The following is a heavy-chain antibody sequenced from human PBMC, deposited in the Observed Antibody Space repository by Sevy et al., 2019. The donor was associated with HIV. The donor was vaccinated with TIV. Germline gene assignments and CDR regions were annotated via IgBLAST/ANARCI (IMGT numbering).Heavy chain of an antibody. D-gene: IGHD1-26*01. CDR3: AKDGGSYLDY. CDR2: ISYDGSNK. J-gene: IGHJ4*02. V-gene: IGHV3-30*18. Sequence: GGSLRLSCAASGFTFSSYGMHWVRQAPGKGLEWVAVISYDGSNKYYADSVKGRFTISRDNSKNTLYLQMNSLRAEDTAVYYCAKDGGSYLDYWAREPWSPSPQ. CDR1: GFTFSSYG.